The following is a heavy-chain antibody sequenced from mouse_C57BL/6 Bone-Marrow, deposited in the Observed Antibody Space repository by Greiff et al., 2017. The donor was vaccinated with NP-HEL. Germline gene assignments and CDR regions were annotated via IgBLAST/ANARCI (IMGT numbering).Heavy chain of an antibody. CDR3: ARDRDYDVPYFDY. J-gene: IGHJ2*01. CDR2: ISDGGSYT. V-gene: IGHV5-4*01. D-gene: IGHD2-4*01. CDR1: GFTFSSYA. Sequence: EVKVVESGGGLVKPGGSLKLSCAASGFTFSSYAMSWVRQTPEKRLEWVATISDGGSYTYYPANVKGRFTISRDNAKNNLYLQMSHLKSEDTAMYYCARDRDYDVPYFDYWGQGTTLTVSS.